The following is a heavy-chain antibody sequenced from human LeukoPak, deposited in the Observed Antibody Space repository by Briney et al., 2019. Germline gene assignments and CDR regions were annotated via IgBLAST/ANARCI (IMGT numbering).Heavy chain of an antibody. CDR3: ARDRWFGESRYFDY. V-gene: IGHV3-66*01. J-gene: IGHJ4*02. CDR2: IYTGGST. CDR1: GITVSSNY. Sequence: GGSLRLSCAASGITVSSNYMSWVRQAPGKGLEWVSVIYTGGSTYYADSVKGRFTISRDNSKNSLYLQMNSLRDEDTAVYYCARDRWFGESRYFDYWGQGTLVTVSS. D-gene: IGHD3-10*01.